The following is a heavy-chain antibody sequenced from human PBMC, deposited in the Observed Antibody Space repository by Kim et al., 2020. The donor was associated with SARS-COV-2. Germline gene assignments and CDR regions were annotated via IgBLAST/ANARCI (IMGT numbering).Heavy chain of an antibody. V-gene: IGHV4-34*01. CDR2: IKHSGTT. CDR3: SKRKSSGFYS. D-gene: IGHD3-22*01. Sequence: SETLSLTCAIDGASLSGDFWSWIRQPPGKGLEWIGAIKHSGTTNINQALKSRVALYTDTSNNHFSLTLRSVTAADTAIYYCSKRKSSGFYSWGQGTLVT. CDR1: GASLSGDF. J-gene: IGHJ4*02.